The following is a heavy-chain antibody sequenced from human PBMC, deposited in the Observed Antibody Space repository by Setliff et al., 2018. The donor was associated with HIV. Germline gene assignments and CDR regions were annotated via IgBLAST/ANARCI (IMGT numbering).Heavy chain of an antibody. D-gene: IGHD5-12*01. Sequence: ASVKVSCKASGYTFSDYGISWVRQAPGQGLEWMGWISAHNGRINYAQKFQGRVTMTTDRSTSTAYMELRSLRSNDTAVYYCARDVGRDGYCFDHWGQGTLVTVSS. CDR2: ISAHNGRI. J-gene: IGHJ4*02. CDR3: ARDVGRDGYCFDH. CDR1: GYTFSDYG. V-gene: IGHV1-18*01.